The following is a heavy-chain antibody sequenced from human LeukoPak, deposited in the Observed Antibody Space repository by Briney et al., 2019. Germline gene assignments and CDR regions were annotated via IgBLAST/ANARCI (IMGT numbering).Heavy chain of an antibody. CDR1: GFTFDDYG. Sequence: GGSLRLSCAASGFTFDDYGMSWVRQAPGKGLEWVSAISGSGGSTYYADSVKGRFTISRDNSKNTLYLQMNSLRAEDTAVYYCAKDRGITMIPTDAFDIWGQGTMVTVSS. CDR2: ISGSGGST. V-gene: IGHV3-23*01. CDR3: AKDRGITMIPTDAFDI. J-gene: IGHJ3*02. D-gene: IGHD3-22*01.